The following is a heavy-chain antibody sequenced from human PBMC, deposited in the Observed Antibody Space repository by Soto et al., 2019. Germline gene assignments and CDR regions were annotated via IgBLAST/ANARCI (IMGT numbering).Heavy chain of an antibody. CDR3: AKAVLRFLEWLSPPYYFDY. J-gene: IGHJ4*02. V-gene: IGHV3-23*01. Sequence: PGGSLRLSCAASEFTFSNYAMSWVRQAPGKGLEWVSAISGSGGSTYYADSVKGRFTISRDNSKNTLYLQMNSLRAEDTAVYYCAKAVLRFLEWLSPPYYFDYWGQGTLVTVSS. CDR2: ISGSGGST. CDR1: EFTFSNYA. D-gene: IGHD3-3*01.